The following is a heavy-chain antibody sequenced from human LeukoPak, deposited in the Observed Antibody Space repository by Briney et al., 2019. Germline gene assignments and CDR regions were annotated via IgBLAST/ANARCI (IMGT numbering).Heavy chain of an antibody. CDR1: GYSFTTYW. CDR2: IYPGDSDT. V-gene: IGHV5-51*01. J-gene: IGHJ4*02. CDR3: ARRGGSLNYFDY. D-gene: IGHD1-26*01. Sequence: GESLKISCKGSGYSFTTYWIGWVRLMPGKGLEWVGIIYPGDSDTRYSPSFQGQVTISADKSINTAYLQWSSLKASDTAMYFCARRGGSLNYFDYWGQGTLVTVSS.